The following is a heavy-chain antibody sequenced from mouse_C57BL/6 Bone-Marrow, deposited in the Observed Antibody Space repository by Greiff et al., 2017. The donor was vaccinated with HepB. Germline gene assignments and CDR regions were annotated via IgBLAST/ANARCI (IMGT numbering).Heavy chain of an antibody. D-gene: IGHD3-2*02. J-gene: IGHJ3*01. CDR3: ARGGLRLVWFAY. CDR2: IYPGSGST. Sequence: QVQLQQPGAELVKPGASVKMSCKASGYTFTSYWITWVKQRPGQGLEWIGDIYPGSGSTNYNEKCKSKATLTVDTSSSTAYMQLSSLTSEDSAVYYCARGGLRLVWFAYWGQGTLVTVSA. CDR1: GYTFTSYW. V-gene: IGHV1-55*01.